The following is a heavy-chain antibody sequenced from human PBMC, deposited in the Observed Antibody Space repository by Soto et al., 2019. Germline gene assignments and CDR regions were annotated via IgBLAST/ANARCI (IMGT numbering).Heavy chain of an antibody. CDR1: GYSFTSYW. Sequence: GESLKISCKGSGYSFTSYWIGWVRQMPGKGLEWMGIIYPGDSQTSYSPSFEGQVTISADKSITTAYLQWYSLKASDTAMYYCARQTVTTRGWFDTWGQGTLVTVSS. V-gene: IGHV5-51*01. CDR2: IYPGDSQT. J-gene: IGHJ5*02. D-gene: IGHD4-4*01. CDR3: ARQTVTTRGWFDT.